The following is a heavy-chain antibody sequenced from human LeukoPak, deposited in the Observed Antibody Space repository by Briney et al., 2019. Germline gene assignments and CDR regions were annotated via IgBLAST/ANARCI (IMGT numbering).Heavy chain of an antibody. CDR3: SRGYLPSSGYFYYFDY. Sequence: PSETLSLTCTVSGGSISRYYWSWIRQPPGKGLEWIGYIYYSGSTNYNPSLKSRVTISVDTSKNQFSLKLNSVTAADTAVYYCSRGYLPSSGYFYYFDYWGQGTMVIVSS. V-gene: IGHV4-59*01. CDR1: GGSISRYY. J-gene: IGHJ4*02. CDR2: IYYSGST. D-gene: IGHD3-22*01.